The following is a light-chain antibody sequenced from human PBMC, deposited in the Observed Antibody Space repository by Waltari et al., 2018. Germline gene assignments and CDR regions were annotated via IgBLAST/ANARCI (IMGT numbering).Light chain of an antibody. V-gene: IGLV2-14*03. Sequence: QSALTQPASVSGSPGQSITISCTGTSSDVGSYNYVSWYQQHPGKAPKLMIYDVNKRPSCVSNRFSGSKSGNTASLTISGFQAEDEADYYCSSYTSSSTWVFGGGTKLTVL. CDR3: SSYTSSSTWV. CDR2: DVN. CDR1: SSDVGSYNY. J-gene: IGLJ3*02.